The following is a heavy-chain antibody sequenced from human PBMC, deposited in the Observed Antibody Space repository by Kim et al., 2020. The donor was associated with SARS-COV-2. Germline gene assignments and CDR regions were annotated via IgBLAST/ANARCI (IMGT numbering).Heavy chain of an antibody. CDR3: ARQVPGADRRFDY. CDR2: IHASGRT. V-gene: IGHV4-4*07. D-gene: IGHD6-19*01. CDR1: GGSFSSYH. J-gene: IGHJ4*02. Sequence: SETLSLICTVYGGSFSSYHWSWIRQSAGKGLEWIGRIHASGRTNYNPSLKSRLTMSVDTSKHQMSLKLSSVTAADTAMYYCARQVPGADRRFDYWGQGILVTVSS.